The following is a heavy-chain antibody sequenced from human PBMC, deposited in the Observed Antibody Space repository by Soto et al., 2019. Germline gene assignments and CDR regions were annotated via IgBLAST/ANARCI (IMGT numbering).Heavy chain of an antibody. V-gene: IGHV1-69*13. CDR1: GYTFTSYG. Sequence: SVKVSCKASGYTFTSYGITWVRQAPGQGLEWMGGIIPIFGATNYAQKFQGRVTITADESTSTAYMELSSLRSEDTAVYYCAGIAAAGTSTIDYWGEGTLVTVSS. D-gene: IGHD6-13*01. CDR2: IIPIFGAT. CDR3: AGIAAAGTSTIDY. J-gene: IGHJ4*02.